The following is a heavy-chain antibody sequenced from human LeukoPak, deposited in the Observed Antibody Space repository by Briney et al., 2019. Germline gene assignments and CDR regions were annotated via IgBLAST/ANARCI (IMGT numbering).Heavy chain of an antibody. Sequence: GGSLRLSCAASGFTFSSYAMSWVRQAPGKGLEWVSAISGSGGSTYYADSVKGRFTISRDNSKNTLCLQMNSLRAEDTAVYYCAKSRLLWFGELLDYWGQGTLVTVSS. CDR1: GFTFSSYA. J-gene: IGHJ4*02. V-gene: IGHV3-23*01. CDR2: ISGSGGST. CDR3: AKSRLLWFGELLDY. D-gene: IGHD3-10*01.